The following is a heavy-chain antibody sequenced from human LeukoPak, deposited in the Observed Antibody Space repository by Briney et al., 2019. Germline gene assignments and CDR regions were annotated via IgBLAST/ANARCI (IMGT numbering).Heavy chain of an antibody. CDR2: IYWDDEE. CDR1: GFSLRADAMA. J-gene: IGHJ4*02. D-gene: IGHD2-15*01. V-gene: IGHV2-5*02. Sequence: SGPTLVKPTETLALTCAFSGFSLRADAMAVGWFRQPPGKALEWLAIIYWDDEERYSPSLKSRLTLIKDSSRNQVTLAVTNMDPVDTATYYCAHGLRRAHCRGDSCYNFDFWGQGILVTVSS. CDR3: AHGLRRAHCRGDSCYNFDF.